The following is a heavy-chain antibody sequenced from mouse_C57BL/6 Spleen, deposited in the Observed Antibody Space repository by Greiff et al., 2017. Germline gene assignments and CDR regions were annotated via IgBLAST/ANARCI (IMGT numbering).Heavy chain of an antibody. CDR1: GFTFSSYA. D-gene: IGHD2-1*01. CDR3: AREGGNYGFAY. V-gene: IGHV5-4*01. Sequence: EVQLVESGGGLVKPGGSLKLSCAASGFTFSSYAMSWVRPTPEKRLEWVATISDGGSYTYYPDNVKGRFPISRDNAKNNLYLQRSHLKSKDTAMYYCAREGGNYGFAYWGQGTLVTVAA. CDR2: ISDGGSYT. J-gene: IGHJ3*01.